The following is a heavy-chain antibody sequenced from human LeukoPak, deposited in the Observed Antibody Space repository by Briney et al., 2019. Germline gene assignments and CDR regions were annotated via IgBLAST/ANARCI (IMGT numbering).Heavy chain of an antibody. CDR1: GFTFSDYW. Sequence: GGSLRLSCEVSGFTFSDYWMHWVRQVPGKGLMWVANINQDGSEKHYVDSLKGRFTISRDNAKNTLYLQMNSLRAEDTAVYYCARAIAPTYTYGKVDYWGQGTLVTVSS. V-gene: IGHV3-7*01. J-gene: IGHJ4*02. CDR2: INQDGSEK. D-gene: IGHD5-18*01. CDR3: ARAIAPTYTYGKVDY.